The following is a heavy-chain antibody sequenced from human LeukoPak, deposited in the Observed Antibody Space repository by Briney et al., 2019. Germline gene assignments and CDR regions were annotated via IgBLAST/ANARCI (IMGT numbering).Heavy chain of an antibody. Sequence: SETLSLTCAAYGASFNTYYWTWIRQSPDKGLEWIGEVKHDGDTNVNPSLRSRVVMSVDASKNQFSLKMTSVTAADTAIYFCARGPVALPNDRLSLFFDFWGQGTLVTVSS. J-gene: IGHJ5*01. CDR1: GASFNTYY. D-gene: IGHD2-8*01. V-gene: IGHV4-34*01. CDR3: ARGPVALPNDRLSLFFDF. CDR2: VKHDGDT.